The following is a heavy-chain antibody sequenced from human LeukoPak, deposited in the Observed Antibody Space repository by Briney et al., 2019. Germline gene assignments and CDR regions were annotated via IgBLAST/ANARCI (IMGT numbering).Heavy chain of an antibody. CDR2: IDPSDSYT. CDR1: GYSFTSYW. J-gene: IGHJ6*04. D-gene: IGHD3-10*01. CDR3: ARLSSGSYYTYYYGMDV. Sequence: GESLKISCKGSGYSFTSYWISWVRQMPGKGLEGMGRIDPSDSYTNYSPSFQGHVTISADKSISTAYLQWSSLKASEPAMYYCARLSSGSYYTYYYGMDVWGKGTTVTVSS. V-gene: IGHV5-10-1*01.